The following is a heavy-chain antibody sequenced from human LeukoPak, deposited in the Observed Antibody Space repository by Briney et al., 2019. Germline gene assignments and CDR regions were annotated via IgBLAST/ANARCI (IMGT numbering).Heavy chain of an antibody. CDR3: TRDYRGKDV. J-gene: IGHJ6*02. V-gene: IGHV3-7*01. CDR1: GFTFSSYW. Sequence: GGSLRLSCAASGFTFSSYWMSWVRQAPGKGLEWVANIKQDGSDKFYADSMKGRFTISRDNAKYSVYLQMDSLRVEDTAVYYCTRDYRGKDVWGRGTTVTVSS. D-gene: IGHD3-16*02. CDR2: IKQDGSDK.